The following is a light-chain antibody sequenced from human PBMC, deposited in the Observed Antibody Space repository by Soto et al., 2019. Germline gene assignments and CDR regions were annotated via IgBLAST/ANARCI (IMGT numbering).Light chain of an antibody. V-gene: IGKV1-27*01. CDR2: VDS. CDR3: QKYNSAPWT. CDR1: QGISNY. J-gene: IGKJ1*01. Sequence: DIQMTQSPSSLSASVGDRVTITCRASQGISNYLAWYQQQPGKVPKLLIYVDSTLQSGVPSRFSGSGSGTDFTLTITSLEPEDVATYYCQKYNSAPWTFGQGTKVEVK.